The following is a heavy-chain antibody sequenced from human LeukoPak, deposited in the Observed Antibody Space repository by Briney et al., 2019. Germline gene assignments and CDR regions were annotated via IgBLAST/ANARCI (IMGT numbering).Heavy chain of an antibody. J-gene: IGHJ5*02. CDR3: ARLTVVVVPAASLFWFDP. D-gene: IGHD2-2*01. CDR1: GGSFSGYY. CDR2: IYYSGST. Sequence: SETLSLTCAVYGGSFSGYYWSWIRQPPGKGLEWIGYIYYSGSTNYNPSLKSRVTISVDTSKNQFSLKLSSVTAADTAVYYCARLTVVVVPAASLFWFDPWGQGTLVTVSS. V-gene: IGHV4-59*08.